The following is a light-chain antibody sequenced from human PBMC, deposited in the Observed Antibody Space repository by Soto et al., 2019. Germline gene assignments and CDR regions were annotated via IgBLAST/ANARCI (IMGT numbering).Light chain of an antibody. CDR2: AAT. V-gene: IGKV1-39*01. Sequence: DIQMTQSPSSLSASVGDRVTIPCRASQSISSYLNWYQHKPGKAPKVLIYAATSLQSGVPSRFSGSGSGTDFTLTISSLQPEDFVTYYCQQSYSTPHTFGGGTKVEIK. CDR3: QQSYSTPHT. CDR1: QSISSY. J-gene: IGKJ4*01.